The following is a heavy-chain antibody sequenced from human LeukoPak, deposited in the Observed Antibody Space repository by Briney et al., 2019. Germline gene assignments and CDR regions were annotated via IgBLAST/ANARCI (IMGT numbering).Heavy chain of an antibody. Sequence: PGGSLRLSCAASGFTFSSYAMSWVRQAPGKGLEWVSSISSSSSYIYYADSVKGRFTISRGNAKNSLYLQMNSLRAEDTAVYYCARDSAYYDFWSGSQISAFDIWGQGTMVTVSS. CDR1: GFTFSSYA. CDR2: ISSSSSYI. J-gene: IGHJ3*02. CDR3: ARDSAYYDFWSGSQISAFDI. D-gene: IGHD3-3*01. V-gene: IGHV3-21*01.